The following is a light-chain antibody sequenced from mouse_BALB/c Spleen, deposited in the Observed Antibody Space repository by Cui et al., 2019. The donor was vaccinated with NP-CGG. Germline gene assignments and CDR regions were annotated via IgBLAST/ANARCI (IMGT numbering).Light chain of an antibody. Sequence: QAVVTQESALTTSPGETVTLTCRSSTVAVTTSNYANWVQEKPDHLFTGLIGGTNNRAPGVPARFSGSLIGDKAALTITGAQTEDEALYFCALWYSNHWVFGGGTKLTVL. J-gene: IGLJ1*01. V-gene: IGLV1*01. CDR2: GTN. CDR3: ALWYSNHWV. CDR1: TVAVTTSNY.